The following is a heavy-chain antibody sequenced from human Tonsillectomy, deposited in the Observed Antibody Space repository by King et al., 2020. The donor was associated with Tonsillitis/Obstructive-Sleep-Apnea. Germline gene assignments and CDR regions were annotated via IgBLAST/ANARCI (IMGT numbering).Heavy chain of an antibody. J-gene: IGHJ4*02. D-gene: IGHD1-26*01. CDR1: GGSFSGYY. CDR3: AGEGVGATFDY. Sequence: VQLQQWGAGLLKPSETLSLTCAVYGGSFSGYYWSWIRQPPGKGLEWIGEINHSGSTNYNPSLKSRVTISVDTSKNQFSLKLSSVTAAATAVYYCAGEGVGATFDYWGQGTLVTVSS. CDR2: INHSGST. V-gene: IGHV4-34*01.